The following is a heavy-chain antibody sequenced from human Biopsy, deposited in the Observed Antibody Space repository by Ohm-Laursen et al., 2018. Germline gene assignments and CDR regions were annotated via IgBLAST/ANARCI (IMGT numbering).Heavy chain of an antibody. Sequence: SVKVSCKASGATVTSYAISWVRQAPGQGLEWMGRIIPFTGVTNYAQNFQGKVTISADKSPPTVCVELSTLKPDDTAVYYCATDARWDPSLDAFHVWGQGTQVTVS. CDR1: GATVTSYA. V-gene: IGHV1-69*04. CDR2: IIPFTGVT. D-gene: IGHD1-26*01. J-gene: IGHJ3*01. CDR3: ATDARWDPSLDAFHV.